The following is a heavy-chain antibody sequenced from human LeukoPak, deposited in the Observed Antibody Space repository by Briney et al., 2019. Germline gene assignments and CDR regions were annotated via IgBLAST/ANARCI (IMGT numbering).Heavy chain of an antibody. CDR2: TSFDGSNK. V-gene: IGHV3-30-3*01. CDR1: GFTFSTYA. CDR3: ARDRAPGGDYYDLSE. Sequence: PGGSLRLSSAASGFTFSTYAMHWVRQAPGKGLWRGAVTSFDGSNKYYAGPVKGRFTISRDNSKNTLYLQMNSLRTEDTALYYCARDRAPGGDYYDLSEWGQGTLVTVSS. J-gene: IGHJ4*02. D-gene: IGHD3-3*01.